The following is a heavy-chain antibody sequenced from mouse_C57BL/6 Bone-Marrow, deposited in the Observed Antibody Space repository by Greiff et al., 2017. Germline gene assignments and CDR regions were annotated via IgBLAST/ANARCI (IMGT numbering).Heavy chain of an antibody. CDR3: ARGDDGYYFAWFAY. D-gene: IGHD2-3*01. CDR1: GYTFTDYN. Sequence: VQLQQSGPELVKPGASVKIPCKASGYTFTDYNMDWVKQSHGKSLEWIGDINPNNGGTIYNQKFKGKATLTVDKSSSTAYMELRSLTSEDTAVYYCARGDDGYYFAWFAYWGQGTLVTVSA. J-gene: IGHJ3*01. V-gene: IGHV1-18*01. CDR2: INPNNGGT.